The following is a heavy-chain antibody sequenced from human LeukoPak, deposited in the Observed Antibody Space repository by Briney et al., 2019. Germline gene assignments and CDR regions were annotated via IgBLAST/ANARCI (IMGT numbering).Heavy chain of an antibody. CDR3: ARASPVAATSWFDP. J-gene: IGHJ5*02. Sequence: GASVKVSCKASGYTFTGYYMHRVRQAPGQGLEWMGWINPNSGGTNYAQKFQGRVTMTRDTSISTAYMELSRLRSDDTAVYYCARASPVAATSWFDPWGQGTLVTVSS. CDR2: INPNSGGT. CDR1: GYTFTGYY. D-gene: IGHD6-19*01. V-gene: IGHV1-2*02.